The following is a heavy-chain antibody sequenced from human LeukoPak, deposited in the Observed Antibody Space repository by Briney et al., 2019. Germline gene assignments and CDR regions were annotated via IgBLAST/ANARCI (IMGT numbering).Heavy chain of an antibody. Sequence: GGSLRLSCAASGFTFSDYYMSWIRQAPGKGLEWVSYISSSGSTIYYADSVKGRFTISRDNSKNTLYLQMNSLRAEDTAVYYCAKDHSPYYGSGSSYYYGMDVWGQGTTVTVSS. CDR2: ISSSGSTI. J-gene: IGHJ6*02. D-gene: IGHD3-10*01. V-gene: IGHV3-11*01. CDR1: GFTFSDYY. CDR3: AKDHSPYYGSGSSYYYGMDV.